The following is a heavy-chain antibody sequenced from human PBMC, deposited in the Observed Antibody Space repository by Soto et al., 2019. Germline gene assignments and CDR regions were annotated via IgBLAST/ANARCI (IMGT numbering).Heavy chain of an antibody. V-gene: IGHV3-23*01. Sequence: EVQLLESGGGLVQPGASLRLSCAASGFTFTTFDMSWARQAPGKGLEWVSVVRGRDGSTSYADSLKGRFTISKDSSKNTLYLQMNSPRAEDTALYYCAKGAWLDYWGQGTLVTVSS. CDR1: GFTFTTFD. D-gene: IGHD5-12*01. CDR2: VRGRDGST. CDR3: AKGAWLDY. J-gene: IGHJ4*02.